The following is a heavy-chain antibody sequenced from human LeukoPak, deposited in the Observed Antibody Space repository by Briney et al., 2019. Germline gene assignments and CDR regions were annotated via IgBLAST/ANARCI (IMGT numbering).Heavy chain of an antibody. CDR2: IYTSGNT. Sequence: SETLSLTCTVSGGSISSGSYYWSWIRQPAGKGLEWIGHIYTSGNTNYNPSLKSRVTISVDTSKNQFSLKLSSVTAADTAVYYCARDPGTLLRGSRRGYDGHYYYMDVWGKGTTVTISS. CDR1: GGSISSGSYY. CDR3: ARDPGTLLRGSRRGYDGHYYYMDV. D-gene: IGHD3-10*01. J-gene: IGHJ6*03. V-gene: IGHV4-61*09.